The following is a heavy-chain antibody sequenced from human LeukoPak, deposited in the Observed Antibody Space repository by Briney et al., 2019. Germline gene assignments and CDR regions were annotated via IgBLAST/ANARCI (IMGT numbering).Heavy chain of an antibody. CDR2: IESKTDGGTT. J-gene: IGHJ4*02. CDR1: GFTFSNAW. CDR3: TTDPRDIVVVPAAMPIDY. D-gene: IGHD2-2*01. Sequence: PGGSLRLSCAASGFTFSNAWMSWVRQAPGKGLEWVGRIESKTDGGTTDYAAPVKGRFTISRDDSKNTLYLQMNSLKTEDTAVYYCTTDPRDIVVVPAAMPIDYWGQGTLVTVSS. V-gene: IGHV3-15*04.